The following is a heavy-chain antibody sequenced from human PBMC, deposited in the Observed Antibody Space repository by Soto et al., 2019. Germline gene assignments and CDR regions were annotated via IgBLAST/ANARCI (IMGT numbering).Heavy chain of an antibody. CDR2: IYYSGST. CDR3: ARQRTTVVTQAYFDH. D-gene: IGHD2-21*02. V-gene: IGHV4-59*08. CDR1: GGSISSYY. Sequence: SETLSLTCTVSGGSISSYYWSWIRQPPGKGLEWIGYIYYSGSTNYNPSLKSRVTISVDTSKNQFSLKLSSVTATDTAVYYCARQRTTVVTQAYFDHWGQGAMVTVSS. J-gene: IGHJ4*02.